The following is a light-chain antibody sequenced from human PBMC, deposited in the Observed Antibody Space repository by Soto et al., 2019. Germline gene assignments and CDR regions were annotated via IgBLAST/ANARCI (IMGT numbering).Light chain of an antibody. CDR1: SSNLGAGYD. CDR2: RNT. Sequence: QSVLTQPPSVSGAPGQGVTISSTGSSSNLGAGYDVHWYRQLPGTAPRLLIYRNTNRPSGVPDRFFGSKSGTSASLAITGLQAEDEADYYCHSYDSSLSGVVFGGGTKLTVL. V-gene: IGLV1-40*01. CDR3: HSYDSSLSGVV. J-gene: IGLJ2*01.